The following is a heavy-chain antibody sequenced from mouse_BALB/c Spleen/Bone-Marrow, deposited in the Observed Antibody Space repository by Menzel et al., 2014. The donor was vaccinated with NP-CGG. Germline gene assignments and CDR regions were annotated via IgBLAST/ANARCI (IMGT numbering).Heavy chain of an antibody. J-gene: IGHJ2*01. CDR1: GYTFTSYV. D-gene: IGHD2-4*01. CDR3: YYDYDEGY. V-gene: IGHV1-14*01. CDR2: INPYNDGT. Sequence: VQLQQSGPELVKPGASVKMSSKASGYTFTSYVMHWVQQKPGPGLEWIGYINPYNDGTKYNEKFKGMATLTSDKSANTAFMELSSLTSEDSAVYYCYYDYDEGYWGQGTTLTVSS.